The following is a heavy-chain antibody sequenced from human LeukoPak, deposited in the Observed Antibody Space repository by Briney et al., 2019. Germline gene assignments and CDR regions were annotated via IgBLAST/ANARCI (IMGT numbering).Heavy chain of an antibody. CDR2: ISGSGGST. CDR1: GFTFSSYA. Sequence: GGSLRLSCAASGFTFSSYAMSWVRQAPGKGLEWVSAISGSGGSTYYADSVNGRLTISRDNSKNTLYLQMNSLRAEDTAVYYCAKDFDSSGYYDWFDPWGQGTLVTVSS. D-gene: IGHD3-22*01. J-gene: IGHJ5*02. V-gene: IGHV3-23*01. CDR3: AKDFDSSGYYDWFDP.